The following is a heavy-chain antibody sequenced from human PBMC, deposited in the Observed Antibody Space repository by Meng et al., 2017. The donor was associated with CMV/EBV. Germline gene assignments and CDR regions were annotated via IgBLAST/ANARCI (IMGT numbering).Heavy chain of an antibody. J-gene: IGHJ5*02. Sequence: QGGECLLTPSGPPSPPCAVYGGSFGGYNWSWLRQPPGKGLEWSGEINHSGSTNYNPSLKSRVTISVDTSKNQFSLKLSSVTAADTAVYYCARGGNWFDPWGQGTLVTVSS. CDR2: INHSGST. CDR1: GGSFGGYN. CDR3: ARGGNWFDP. V-gene: IGHV4-34*01.